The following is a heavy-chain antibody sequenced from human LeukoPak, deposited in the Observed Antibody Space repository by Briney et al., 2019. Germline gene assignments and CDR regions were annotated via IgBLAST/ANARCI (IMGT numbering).Heavy chain of an antibody. CDR3: ARDWGYYYYYGMDV. CDR2: ISSSSSYI. J-gene: IGHJ6*02. V-gene: IGHV3-21*01. Sequence: PGGSLRLSCAASGFTFSSYSMNWVRQAPGKGLEWVSSISSSSSYIYYADSVKGRFTISRDNAKNSPYLQMNSLRAEDTAVYYCARDWGYYYYYGMDVWGQGTTVTVSS. D-gene: IGHD3-16*01. CDR1: GFTFSSYS.